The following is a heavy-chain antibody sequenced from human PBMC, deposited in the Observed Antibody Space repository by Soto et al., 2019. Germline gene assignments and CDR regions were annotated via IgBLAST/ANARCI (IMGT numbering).Heavy chain of an antibody. CDR1: GYTFTSYG. V-gene: IGHV1-18*01. D-gene: IGHD3-10*01. CDR2: ISAYNGNT. J-gene: IGHJ4*02. CDR3: ARDRGALLWFGDRFDY. Sequence: QVQLVQSGAEVKKPGASVKVSCKASGYTFTSYGISWVRQAPGQGLEWMGWISAYNGNTNYAQKLQGRVTITADTSTSTAYMDLRSLRSDDTAVYYCARDRGALLWFGDRFDYWGQGTLVTVSS.